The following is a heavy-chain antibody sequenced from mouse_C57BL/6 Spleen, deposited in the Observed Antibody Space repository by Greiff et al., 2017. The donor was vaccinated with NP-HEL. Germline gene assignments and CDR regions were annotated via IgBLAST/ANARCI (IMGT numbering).Heavy chain of an antibody. J-gene: IGHJ2*01. CDR3: ARDLYYGNLDY. Sequence: EVMLVESGGGLVKPGGSLKLSCAASGFTFSDYGMHWVRQAPEKGLEWVAYISSGSSTIYYVDTVKGRFTISRDNAKNTLFLQMTSLRSEDTAMYYCARDLYYGNLDYWGQGTTLTVSS. V-gene: IGHV5-17*01. CDR2: ISSGSSTI. CDR1: GFTFSDYG. D-gene: IGHD2-1*01.